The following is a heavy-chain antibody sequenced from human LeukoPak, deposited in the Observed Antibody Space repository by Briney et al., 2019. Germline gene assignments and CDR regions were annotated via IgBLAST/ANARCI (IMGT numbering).Heavy chain of an antibody. J-gene: IGHJ3*02. Sequence: PGGSLRPSCAASGFNFRTYGMGWVRQAAGKGLEWLSGISASGESTYYADSVKGRFTISRDNSKNTLYLQMNSLRPEDTAVYYCAKLQWGRHDAFDIWGQGIMVTVSS. CDR1: GFNFRTYG. V-gene: IGHV3-23*01. CDR3: AKLQWGRHDAFDI. CDR2: ISASGEST. D-gene: IGHD3-16*01.